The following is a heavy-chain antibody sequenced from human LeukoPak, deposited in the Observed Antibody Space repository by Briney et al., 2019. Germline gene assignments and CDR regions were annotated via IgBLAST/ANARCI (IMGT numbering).Heavy chain of an antibody. CDR3: SKDLRIGTLGYFDY. CDR2: ISGSRT. Sequence: GGSLRLSCAASGFTFNSYAMSWVRQAPGKGLEWVSSISGSRTYYADSVKGRFTISRDNSKNTLYLQMSSLRAEDTAVYYCSKDLRIGTLGYFDYWGQGTLVSVSS. CDR1: GFTFNSYA. V-gene: IGHV3-23*01. D-gene: IGHD1-1*01. J-gene: IGHJ4*02.